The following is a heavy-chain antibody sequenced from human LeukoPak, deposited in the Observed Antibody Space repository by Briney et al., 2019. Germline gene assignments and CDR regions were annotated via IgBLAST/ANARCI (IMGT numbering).Heavy chain of an antibody. D-gene: IGHD3-3*01. J-gene: IGHJ3*02. CDR3: ATTTSILAFDI. CDR1: GDSISSYY. CDR2: IYSTGST. V-gene: IGHV4-4*07. Sequence: SETLSLTCTVSGDSISSYYCNWIRQPAGKGLEYVGRIYSTGSTNYNPSLKSRVTMSVDTSKNHFSLKLSSVTAADTTVYYCATTTSILAFDIWGQGTMVTVSS.